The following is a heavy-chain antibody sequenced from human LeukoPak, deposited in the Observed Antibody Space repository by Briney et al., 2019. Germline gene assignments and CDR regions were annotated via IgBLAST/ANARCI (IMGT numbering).Heavy chain of an antibody. Sequence: SETLSLTCTVSGGSITGSFWGWFRQSPGKGLEWIGFLHESGSTIYNASLKGRASISADTSRSQFSLRLTSVTAADTAVHFCTTGGGWLTDYWGRGTLVTVSS. D-gene: IGHD5-24*01. CDR3: TTGGGWLTDY. CDR2: LHESGST. CDR1: GGSITGSF. J-gene: IGHJ4*02. V-gene: IGHV4-59*01.